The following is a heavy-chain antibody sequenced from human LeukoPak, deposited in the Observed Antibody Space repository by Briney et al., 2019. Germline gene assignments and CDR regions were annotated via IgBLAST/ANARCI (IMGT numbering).Heavy chain of an antibody. CDR3: ARGVWGCSSTSCYDGYYYYYYMDV. CDR1: GGSISSYY. J-gene: IGHJ6*03. Sequence: PSETLSLTCTVSGGSISSYYWSWIRQSAGKGLEWIGRIYTSGSTNYNPSLKSRVTMSVDTSKNQFSLKLSSVTAADTAVYYCARGVWGCSSTSCYDGYYYYYYMDVWGKGTTVTVSS. D-gene: IGHD2-2*01. V-gene: IGHV4-4*07. CDR2: IYTSGST.